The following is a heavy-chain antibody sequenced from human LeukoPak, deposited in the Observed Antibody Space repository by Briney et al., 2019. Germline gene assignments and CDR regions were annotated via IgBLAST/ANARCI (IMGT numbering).Heavy chain of an antibody. D-gene: IGHD3-10*01. Sequence: SETLSLTCAVYGGSFSGYYWSWIRQPPGKGLEWIGEINHSGSTNYNPSLKSRVTISVDTSKNQFSLKLSSVTAADTAVYYRARGGNYYGSGSYYNNWFDPWGQGTLVTVSS. CDR2: INHSGST. CDR1: GGSFSGYY. V-gene: IGHV4-34*01. J-gene: IGHJ5*02. CDR3: ARGGNYYGSGSYYNNWFDP.